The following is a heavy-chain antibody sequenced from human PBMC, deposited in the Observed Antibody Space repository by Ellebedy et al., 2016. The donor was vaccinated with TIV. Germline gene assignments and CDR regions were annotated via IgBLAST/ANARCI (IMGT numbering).Heavy chain of an antibody. CDR2: IYYSGST. CDR1: GGSISSSSYY. CDR3: ARTYLLFDAFDI. J-gene: IGHJ3*02. D-gene: IGHD2-21*02. V-gene: IGHV4-61*05. Sequence: MPSETLSLTCTVSGGSISSSSYYRGWLRQPPGKGLEWIGYIYYSGSTNYNPSLKRRVTISVDTSKNQFSLKLSSVTAADTAVYYCARTYLLFDAFDIWGQGTMVTVSS.